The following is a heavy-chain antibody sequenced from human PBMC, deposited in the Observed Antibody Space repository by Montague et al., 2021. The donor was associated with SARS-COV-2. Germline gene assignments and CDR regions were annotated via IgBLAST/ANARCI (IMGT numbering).Heavy chain of an antibody. CDR2: INHSGST. Sequence: SETLSLTCAVSSGSFRGYYWSWIRQPPGKGLEWIGEINHSGSTTYNPSLESRVSISADTSNKQFSLKVTSVTAADTAVYYWARLGAITLVRGITKADFSNYGMDVWGQGTTVTVSS. J-gene: IGHJ6*02. CDR3: ARLGAITLVRGITKADFSNYGMDV. CDR1: SGSFRGYY. D-gene: IGHD3-10*01. V-gene: IGHV4-34*01.